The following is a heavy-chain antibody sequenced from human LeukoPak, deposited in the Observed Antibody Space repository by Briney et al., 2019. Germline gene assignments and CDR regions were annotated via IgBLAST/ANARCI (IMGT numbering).Heavy chain of an antibody. CDR2: IYSGGST. Sequence: GGSLRLSCAASGFTVSSNYMSWFRQAPGKGLEWVSVIYSGGSTYYADSVKGRFTISRDNSKNTLYLQMNGLRAEDTAVYYCASPIAVAGNDAFDIWGQGTMVTVSS. V-gene: IGHV3-53*01. J-gene: IGHJ3*02. CDR1: GFTVSSNY. D-gene: IGHD6-19*01. CDR3: ASPIAVAGNDAFDI.